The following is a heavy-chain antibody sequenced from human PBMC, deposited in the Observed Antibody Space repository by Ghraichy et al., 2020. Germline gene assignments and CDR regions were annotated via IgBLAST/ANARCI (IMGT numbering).Heavy chain of an antibody. CDR1: GYSISSGYY. CDR2: IYHSGST. J-gene: IGHJ4*02. V-gene: IGHV4-38-2*02. Sequence: SETLSLTCAVSGYSISSGYYWGWIRQPPGKGLEWIGSIYHSGSTYYNPSLKSRVTISVDTSKNQFSPKLSSVTAADTAVYYCARDPEWKTVTSGYWGQGTLVTVSS. CDR3: ARDPEWKTVTSGY. D-gene: IGHD4-17*01.